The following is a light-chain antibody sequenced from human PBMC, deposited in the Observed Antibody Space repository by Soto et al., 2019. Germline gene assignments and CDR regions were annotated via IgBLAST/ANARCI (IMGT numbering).Light chain of an antibody. Sequence: QSALPQPASVSGSPGQSITISCTGTSSDVGGYNYVSWYQQHPGKAPKLVIYEVTKRPSGVSNRFSGSKSGNTASLTISGLQAEDETDYYCSSYTSTNHVVFGGGTKVTVL. CDR2: EVT. V-gene: IGLV2-14*01. CDR3: SSYTSTNHVV. CDR1: SSDVGGYNY. J-gene: IGLJ2*01.